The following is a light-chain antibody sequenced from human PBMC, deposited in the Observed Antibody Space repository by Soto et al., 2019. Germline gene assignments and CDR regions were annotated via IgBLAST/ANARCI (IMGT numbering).Light chain of an antibody. J-gene: IGKJ1*01. CDR3: QQYGGSPLT. Sequence: EIVLTQSPATLSLSPGERATLSCRASQSVSSYLAWYQQKPGQAPRLLIYEASNRATGIPARFSGSGSGTDFTLTSSSLEPEDFAVYYCQQYGGSPLTFGQGTKVEVK. CDR1: QSVSSY. V-gene: IGKV3-11*01. CDR2: EAS.